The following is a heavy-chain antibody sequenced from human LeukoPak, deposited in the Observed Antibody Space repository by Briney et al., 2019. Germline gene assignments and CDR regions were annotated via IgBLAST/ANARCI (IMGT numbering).Heavy chain of an antibody. V-gene: IGHV4-34*01. J-gene: IGHJ4*02. CDR1: GGSFSGYY. Sequence: PSETLSLTCSVYGGSFSGYYWSWIRQPPGKGLEWIGEINHSGSTNYNPSLKSRVTISVDTSKDQFSLKLSSVTAADTAVYYCASFYGPYDYWGQGTLVTVS. D-gene: IGHD2/OR15-2a*01. CDR3: ASFYGPYDY. CDR2: INHSGST.